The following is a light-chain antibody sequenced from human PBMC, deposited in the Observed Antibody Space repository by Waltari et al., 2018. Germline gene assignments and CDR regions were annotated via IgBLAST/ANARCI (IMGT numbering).Light chain of an antibody. CDR3: QQSDTTLVT. J-gene: IGKJ4*01. Sequence: DIQMTQSPSSLPASVGDVVTISCRASQSISTYLSWYQVKSGKVPKLLIFGASNLQSGVPSRFSGSGSGTHFTLTIHSLQPEDFATYYCQQSDTTLVTFGGGTKVDIK. CDR1: QSISTY. V-gene: IGKV1-39*01. CDR2: GAS.